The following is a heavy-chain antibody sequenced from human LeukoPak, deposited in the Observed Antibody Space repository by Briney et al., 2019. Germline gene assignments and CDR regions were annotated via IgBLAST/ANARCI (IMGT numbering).Heavy chain of an antibody. V-gene: IGHV3-33*01. CDR1: GFTFSSYG. CDR2: IWYDGSSK. Sequence: GGSLRLSCAASGFTFSSYGMHWVRQAPGKGLEWVAVIWYDGSSKYYADSVKGRFTISRDKSKNTLYLQMNSLRGEATAVYYCARDVPAYYYDSSGYTDAFDIWGQGTMVTVSS. J-gene: IGHJ3*02. CDR3: ARDVPAYYYDSSGYTDAFDI. D-gene: IGHD3-22*01.